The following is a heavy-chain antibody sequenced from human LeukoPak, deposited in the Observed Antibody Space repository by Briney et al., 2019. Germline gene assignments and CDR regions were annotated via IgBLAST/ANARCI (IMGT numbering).Heavy chain of an antibody. J-gene: IGHJ6*03. CDR3: AKDGLFGVVTPYYYYYMDV. Sequence: GGSLRLSCAASGFTFDDYAMHWVRQAPGKGLEWVSLISWDGGSTYYADSVKGRFTITRDNSKNSLYLQMNSLRAEDTALYYCAKDGLFGVVTPYYYYYMDVWGKGTTVTVSS. CDR2: ISWDGGST. CDR1: GFTFDDYA. D-gene: IGHD3-3*01. V-gene: IGHV3-43D*04.